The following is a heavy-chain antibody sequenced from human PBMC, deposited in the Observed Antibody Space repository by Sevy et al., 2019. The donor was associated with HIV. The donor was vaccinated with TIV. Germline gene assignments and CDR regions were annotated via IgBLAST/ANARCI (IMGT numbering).Heavy chain of an antibody. CDR2: ISGSGGST. J-gene: IGHJ4*02. CDR1: GFTFSSYA. V-gene: IGHV3-23*01. CDR3: AKEGCSSTSCYMGTFDY. Sequence: GGSLRLSCAASGFTFSSYAMSWVRQAPGKGLECVSAISGSGGSTYYADSVKGRFTISRDNSKNTLYLQMNSLRAEDTAVYYCAKEGCSSTSCYMGTFDYWGQGTLVTVSS. D-gene: IGHD2-2*02.